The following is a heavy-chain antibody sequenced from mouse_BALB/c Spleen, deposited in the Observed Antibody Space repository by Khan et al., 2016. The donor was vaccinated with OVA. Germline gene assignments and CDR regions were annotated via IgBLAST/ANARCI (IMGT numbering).Heavy chain of an antibody. Sequence: DLVKPGASVKLSCKASGYTFTSYWINWIKQRPGQGLEWIGRIDTGSGSTYDNEMFKGKATLTVDTSSSTAYIQLSSLSYEDSAVSYLARENYYGRTCYAVDYWGQGTSVTVSS. CDR1: GYTFTSYW. V-gene: IGHV1S41*01. D-gene: IGHD1-1*01. J-gene: IGHJ4*01. CDR2: IDTGSGST. CDR3: ARENYYGRTCYAVDY.